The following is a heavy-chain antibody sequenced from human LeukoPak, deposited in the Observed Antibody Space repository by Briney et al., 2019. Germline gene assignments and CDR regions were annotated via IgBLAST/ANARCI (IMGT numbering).Heavy chain of an antibody. CDR3: ARDRAVTDLDI. CDR1: GFTFSSYS. J-gene: IGHJ4*02. Sequence: GGSLRLSCAASGFTFSSYSMSWVRQAPGKGLEWVSYISSSTSTIDYADSVKGRFTISRDNAKNSLYLQMNSLRAEDTAVYYCARDRAVTDLDIWGLGTLVTVSS. V-gene: IGHV3-48*01. CDR2: ISSSTSTI. D-gene: IGHD4-11*01.